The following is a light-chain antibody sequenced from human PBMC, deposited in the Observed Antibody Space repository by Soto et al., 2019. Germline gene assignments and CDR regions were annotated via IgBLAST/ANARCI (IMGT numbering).Light chain of an antibody. CDR1: QSVSSN. V-gene: IGKV3-15*01. CDR2: GAS. CDR3: QPYNNLPLT. Sequence: EIVLTQSPATLSVSPGERATLSCRASQSVSSNLAWYQQKPGQAPRLLIYGASSRAPGIPARFSGSGSGTEFTLTISSLQSEDFAVYYCQPYNNLPLTFGGGAKVEIK. J-gene: IGKJ4*01.